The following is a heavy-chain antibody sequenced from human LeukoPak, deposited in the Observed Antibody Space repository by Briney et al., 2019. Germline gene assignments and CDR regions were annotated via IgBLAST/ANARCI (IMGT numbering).Heavy chain of an antibody. Sequence: KPSENLSLNCTVPGGSISSYYWRWIRQPPGKGLEWIGYIYYSGSTNYNPSLKSRVTISVDTSKNQFSLKLSSVTAADTAVYYCAREMVRGAPTGWGQGTLVTVSS. D-gene: IGHD3-10*01. CDR2: IYYSGST. V-gene: IGHV4-59*01. CDR1: GGSISSYY. J-gene: IGHJ4*02. CDR3: AREMVRGAPTG.